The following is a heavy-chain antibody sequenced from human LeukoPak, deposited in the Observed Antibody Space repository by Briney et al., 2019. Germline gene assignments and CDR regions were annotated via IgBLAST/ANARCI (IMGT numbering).Heavy chain of an antibody. CDR2: IIPISGTA. D-gene: IGHD2-21*02. CDR3: ARLYRGGGDPHAPPTNDY. J-gene: IGHJ4*02. Sequence: SVKVSCKASGGTFSSYAISWVRQAPGQGLEWMGGIIPISGTANYAQKFQGRVTITADESTSTAYMELSSLRSEDTAVYYCARLYRGGGDPHAPPTNDYWGQGTLVTVSS. V-gene: IGHV1-69*13. CDR1: GGTFSSYA.